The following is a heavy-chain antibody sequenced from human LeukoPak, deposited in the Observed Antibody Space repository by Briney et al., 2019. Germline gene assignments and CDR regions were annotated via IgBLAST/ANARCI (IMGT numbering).Heavy chain of an antibody. CDR1: GFTFSSYA. CDR2: ISYDGSNK. J-gene: IGHJ4*02. D-gene: IGHD3-22*01. V-gene: IGHV3-30-3*01. Sequence: PGGSLRLSCAASGFTFSSYAMHWVRQAPGKGLKWVAVISYDGSNKYYADSVKGRFTISRDNSKNTLYPQMNSLRAEDTAVYYCARDGDYDSSGYLDYWGQGTLVTVSS. CDR3: ARDGDYDSSGYLDY.